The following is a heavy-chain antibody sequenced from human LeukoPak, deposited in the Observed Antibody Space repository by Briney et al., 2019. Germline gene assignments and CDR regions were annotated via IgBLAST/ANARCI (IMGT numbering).Heavy chain of an antibody. CDR3: ARYYYDSSGYYGDTFDY. D-gene: IGHD3-22*01. J-gene: IGHJ4*02. V-gene: IGHV4-39*01. Sequence: SETLSLTCTVSGGSISSSSYYWGWIRQPPGKGLEWIVSIYYSGSTYYNPSLKSRVTISVDTSKNQFSLELSSVTAADTAVYYCARYYYDSSGYYGDTFDYWGQGTLVTVSS. CDR1: GGSISSSSYY. CDR2: IYYSGST.